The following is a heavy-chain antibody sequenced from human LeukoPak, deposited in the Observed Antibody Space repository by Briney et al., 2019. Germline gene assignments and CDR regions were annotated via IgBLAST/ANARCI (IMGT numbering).Heavy chain of an antibody. CDR1: GFTFGDYA. V-gene: IGHV3-49*04. Sequence: GSLRLSCTASGFTFGDYAMSWVRQAPGKGLEWVGFIRSKAYGGTTEYAASVKGRFTISRDDSKSIAYLQMNSLKTEDTAVYYCTRVRYDSSGYYFDPWGQGTLVTVSS. CDR2: IRSKAYGGTT. J-gene: IGHJ5*02. CDR3: TRVRYDSSGYYFDP. D-gene: IGHD3-22*01.